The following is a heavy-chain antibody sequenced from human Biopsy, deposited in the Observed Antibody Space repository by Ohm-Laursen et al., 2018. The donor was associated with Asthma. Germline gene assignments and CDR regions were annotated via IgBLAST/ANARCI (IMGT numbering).Heavy chain of an antibody. CDR1: GFTFNSYW. D-gene: IGHD6-13*01. V-gene: IGHV3-7*03. Sequence: SLRLSCTASGFTFNSYWMSWVRQAPGKGLEWVANIKKDGSEKYYVDSVKGRFTISRDSAKNSLYLHMNSLRGADTALYYCVKDIRLQLWGFDSWGQGTLVTVSS. J-gene: IGHJ4*02. CDR2: IKKDGSEK. CDR3: VKDIRLQLWGFDS.